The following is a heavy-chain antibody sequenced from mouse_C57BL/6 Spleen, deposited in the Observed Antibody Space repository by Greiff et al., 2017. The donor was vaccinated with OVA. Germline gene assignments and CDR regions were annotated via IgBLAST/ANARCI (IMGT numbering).Heavy chain of an antibody. CDR1: GYAFSSYW. CDR2: IYPGDGDT. D-gene: IGHD1-1*01. J-gene: IGHJ4*01. CDR3: ARKLYGGYAMDY. Sequence: LQESGAELVKPGASVKISCKASGYAFSSYWMNWVKQRPGKGLEWIGQIYPGDGDTNYNGKFKGKATLTADKSSSTAYMQLSSLTSEDSAVYFCARKLYGGYAMDYWGQGTSVTVSS. V-gene: IGHV1-80*01.